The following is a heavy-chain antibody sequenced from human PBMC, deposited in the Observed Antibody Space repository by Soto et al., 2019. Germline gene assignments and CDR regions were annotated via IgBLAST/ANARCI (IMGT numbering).Heavy chain of an antibody. CDR2: ISDYNGNT. CDR1: GYTFTSYG. Sequence: QVQLVQSGAEVKKPGASVKVSCKASGYTFTSYGISWLRQAPGQGLEWMGWISDYNGNTNYAPKLQDRITMTTDTSTSKAYMELRSLRSDDTAVYYCARVPGYFDWRRWWYFDLWGRGTLVTVSS. CDR3: ARVPGYFDWRRWWYFDL. J-gene: IGHJ2*01. V-gene: IGHV1-18*01. D-gene: IGHD3-9*01.